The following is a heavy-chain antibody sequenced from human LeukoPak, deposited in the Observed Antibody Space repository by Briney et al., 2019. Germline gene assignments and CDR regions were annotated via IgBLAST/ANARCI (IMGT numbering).Heavy chain of an antibody. CDR1: GGSISSSSYY. Sequence: PSETLSLTCTVSGGSISSSSYYWGWIRQPPGKGLEWIGSMYYSGSAYYNPSLKSRVTISVDTSKNQFSLKLSSVTAADTAVYYCARDFYQLLGNWFDPWGQGTLVTVSS. CDR3: ARDFYQLLGNWFDP. J-gene: IGHJ5*02. V-gene: IGHV4-39*02. CDR2: MYYSGSA. D-gene: IGHD2-2*01.